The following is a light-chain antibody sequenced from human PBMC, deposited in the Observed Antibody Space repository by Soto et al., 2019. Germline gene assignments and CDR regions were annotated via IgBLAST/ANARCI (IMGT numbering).Light chain of an antibody. Sequence: EIVLTQSPGTLSLSPGERATLSCRASQSVSSSYLAWYQQKPGQAPMLLIYGASSRATGIPDRFSGSGSGTDFTLTISRLEPEDFAVYYCQQYGSSPALTFGGGAKVDIK. CDR1: QSVSSSY. V-gene: IGKV3-20*01. CDR2: GAS. CDR3: QQYGSSPALT. J-gene: IGKJ4*01.